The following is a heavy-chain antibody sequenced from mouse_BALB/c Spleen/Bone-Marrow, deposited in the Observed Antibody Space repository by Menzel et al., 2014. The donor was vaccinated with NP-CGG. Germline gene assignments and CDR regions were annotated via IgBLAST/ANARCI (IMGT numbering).Heavy chain of an antibody. D-gene: IGHD2-4*01. CDR2: INPYNGDT. Sequence: EVQLQQSGPELVKPGASVKISCKASGYSFTGYFMNWVMQSHGKSLEWIGRINPYNGDTFYNQKFKGKATLTVDKSSSTAHMELRSLASEASADYYCARDYYDYYFDYWGQGTPLTVSS. CDR1: GYSFTGYF. CDR3: ARDYYDYYFDY. V-gene: IGHV1-20*02. J-gene: IGHJ2*01.